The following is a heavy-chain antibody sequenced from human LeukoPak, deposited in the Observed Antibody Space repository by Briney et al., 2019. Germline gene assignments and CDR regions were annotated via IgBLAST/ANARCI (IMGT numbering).Heavy chain of an antibody. V-gene: IGHV4-34*01. J-gene: IGHJ4*02. Sequence: PSETLSLTCAVYGGSFSGYYWSWIRQPPGKGLEWIGEINHSGSTNYSPSLKSRVTISVDTSKNQFSLKLSSVTAADTAVYYCARVYYGSGSYYMSDYWGQGTLVTVSS. CDR1: GGSFSGYY. CDR2: INHSGST. D-gene: IGHD3-10*01. CDR3: ARVYYGSGSYYMSDY.